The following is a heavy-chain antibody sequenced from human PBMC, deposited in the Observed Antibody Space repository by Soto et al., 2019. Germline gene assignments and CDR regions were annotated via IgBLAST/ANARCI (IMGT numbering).Heavy chain of an antibody. J-gene: IGHJ4*02. Sequence: QITLKESGPTLVKPTQTLTLTCTFSGFSLSTSGVGVGWIRQPPGKALEWLALIYWDDDKRYSPSLKSRLTITEDTSKNQVVLTMTNMDPVDTATYYCAHSTTYYYDSSGYSTYYYFDYWGQGTLVTVSS. CDR3: AHSTTYYYDSSGYSTYYYFDY. V-gene: IGHV2-5*02. CDR2: IYWDDDK. CDR1: GFSLSTSGVG. D-gene: IGHD3-22*01.